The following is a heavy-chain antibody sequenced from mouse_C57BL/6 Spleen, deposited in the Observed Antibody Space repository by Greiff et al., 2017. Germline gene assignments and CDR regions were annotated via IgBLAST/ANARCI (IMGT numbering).Heavy chain of an antibody. CDR1: GFTFSDYY. CDR3: ARQGDGEFDY. D-gene: IGHD3-3*01. J-gene: IGHJ2*01. Sequence: EVNVVESEGGLVQPGSSMKLSCTASGFTFSDYYMAWVRQVPEKGLEWVANINYDGSSTYYLDSLKSRFIISRDNAKNILYLQMSSLKSEDTATYYCARQGDGEFDYWGQGTTLTVSS. CDR2: INYDGSST. V-gene: IGHV5-16*01.